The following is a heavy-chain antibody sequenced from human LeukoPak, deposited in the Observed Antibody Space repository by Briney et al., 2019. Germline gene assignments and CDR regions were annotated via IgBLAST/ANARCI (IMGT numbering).Heavy chain of an antibody. D-gene: IGHD4-17*01. Sequence: ASVKVSCKASGGTFSSYAISWVRRAPGQGLEWMGGIIPIFGTANYAQKFQGRVTITADESTSTAYMELSSLRSEDTAVYYCARDREASDYGGEYYFDYWGQGTLVTVSS. V-gene: IGHV1-69*13. CDR1: GGTFSSYA. CDR2: IIPIFGTA. J-gene: IGHJ4*02. CDR3: ARDREASDYGGEYYFDY.